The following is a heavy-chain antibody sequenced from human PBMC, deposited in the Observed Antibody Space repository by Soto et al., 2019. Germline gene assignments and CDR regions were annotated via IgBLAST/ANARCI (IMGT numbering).Heavy chain of an antibody. Sequence: GGSLRLSCAASGFTFSSYAMSWVRQAPGKGLEWVSAISGSGGSTYYADSVKGRFTISRDNSKNTLYLQMNSLRAEDTAVYYCAKSWNYDILTGYRYFDYWGQGTLVTVSS. CDR1: GFTFSSYA. D-gene: IGHD3-9*01. V-gene: IGHV3-23*01. CDR3: AKSWNYDILTGYRYFDY. J-gene: IGHJ4*02. CDR2: ISGSGGST.